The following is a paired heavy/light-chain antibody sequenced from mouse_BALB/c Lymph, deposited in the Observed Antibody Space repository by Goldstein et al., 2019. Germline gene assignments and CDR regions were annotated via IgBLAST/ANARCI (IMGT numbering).Heavy chain of an antibody. V-gene: IGHV1-14*01. Sequence: EVQLQQSGPELVKPGASVKMSCKASGYTFTSYVMHWVKQKPGQGLEWIGYINPYNDGTKYNEKFKGKATLTSDKSSSTAYMELSSLTSEDSAVYYCARGGPTARATSAWFAYWGQGTLVTVSA. D-gene: IGHD3-2*01. CDR2: INPYNDGT. J-gene: IGHJ3*01. CDR1: GYTFTSYV. CDR3: ARGGPTARATSAWFAY.
Light chain of an antibody. CDR2: NAK. Sequence: DIQMTQSPASLSASVGETVTITCRASENIYSYLAWYQQKQGKSPQLLVYNAKTLAEGVPSRFSGSGSGTQFSLKINSLQPEDFGSYYCQHHYGTPYTFGGGTKLEIK. V-gene: IGKV12-44*01. CDR3: QHHYGTPYT. CDR1: ENIYSY. J-gene: IGKJ2*01.